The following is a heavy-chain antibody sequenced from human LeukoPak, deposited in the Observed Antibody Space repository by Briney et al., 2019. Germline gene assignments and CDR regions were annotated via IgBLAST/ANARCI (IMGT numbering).Heavy chain of an antibody. CDR3: ARRSSSEGNKSIQTAFDY. V-gene: IGHV6-1*01. CDR2: TYYRSKWYN. CDR1: GDSVSSNSAA. J-gene: IGHJ4*02. Sequence: SQTLSLTCAISGDSVSSNSAAWNWIRQSPSRGLEWLGRTYYRSKWYNDYAVSVKSRITINPDTSKNQFSLQLNSVTPEDTAVYYCARRSSSEGNKSIQTAFDYWGQGTLVTVSS. D-gene: IGHD2-21*02.